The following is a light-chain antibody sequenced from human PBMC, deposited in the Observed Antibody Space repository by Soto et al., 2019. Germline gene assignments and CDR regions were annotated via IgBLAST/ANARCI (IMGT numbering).Light chain of an antibody. CDR1: SSDVGGYNY. V-gene: IGLV2-14*01. CDR3: SSYTTSNTLL. J-gene: IGLJ2*01. CDR2: EVS. Sequence: QSALTQPASVSGSPGQSITISCTGTSSDVGGYNYVSWYQQHPFKVPKLMIYEVSNRPSGVSNRVSGSKSGKTASLTISGLQGEDEADYYCSSYTTSNTLLFGGGTKLTVL.